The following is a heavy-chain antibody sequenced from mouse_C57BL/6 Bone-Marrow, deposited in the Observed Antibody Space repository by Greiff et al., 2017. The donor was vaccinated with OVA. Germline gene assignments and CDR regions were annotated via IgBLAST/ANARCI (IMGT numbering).Heavy chain of an antibody. Sequence: EVQLVESGGGLVQPGGSLKLSCAASGFTFSDYYMYWVRQTPEKRLEWVAYISNGGGSTYYPDTVKGRFTISRDNAKNTLYLQMSRLKSEDTAMYYCARRGNWVDYWGQGTTLTVSS. V-gene: IGHV5-12*01. D-gene: IGHD4-1*01. J-gene: IGHJ2*01. CDR2: ISNGGGST. CDR3: ARRGNWVDY. CDR1: GFTFSDYY.